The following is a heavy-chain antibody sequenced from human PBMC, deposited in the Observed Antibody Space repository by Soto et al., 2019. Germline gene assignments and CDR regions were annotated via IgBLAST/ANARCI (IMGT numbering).Heavy chain of an antibody. V-gene: IGHV1-2*02. CDR2: INPNSGGT. CDR3: ARDEIGWFEELLSAEFSY. CDR1: GYTFTGYY. J-gene: IGHJ4*02. Sequence: QVQLVQSGAEVKKPGASVKVSCKASGYTFTGYYMHWVRQAPGQGLEWMGWINPNSGGTNYAQKFQGRVTMTRDTSISTADMELGRLRSDDTAVYYCARDEIGWFEELLSAEFSYWGQGTLVTVSS. D-gene: IGHD3-10*01.